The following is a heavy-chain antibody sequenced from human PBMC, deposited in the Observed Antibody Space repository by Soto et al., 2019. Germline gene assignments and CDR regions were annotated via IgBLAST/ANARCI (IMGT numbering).Heavy chain of an antibody. CDR3: ARDRGITTLDY. CDR1: GFTFSSYE. V-gene: IGHV3-48*03. Sequence: GGSLRLSCAASGFTFSSYEMNWVRQAPGKGLEWVSYISSSGSTIYYAGSVKGRFTISRDNAKNSLYLQMNSLRAEDTAVYYCARDRGITTLDYWGQGTLVTVSS. D-gene: IGHD3-3*01. J-gene: IGHJ4*02. CDR2: ISSSGSTI.